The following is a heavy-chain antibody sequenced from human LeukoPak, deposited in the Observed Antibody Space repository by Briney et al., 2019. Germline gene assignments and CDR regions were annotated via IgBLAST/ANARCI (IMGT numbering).Heavy chain of an antibody. Sequence: PGGSLRLSCAASGFTFSSYGMHWVRQAPGKGLEWVAVIACDGSNKYYADSVKGRFTISRDNSKNTLYLQMNSLRAEHTAVYYCAKDKGGPFYWGQGTLVTVSS. V-gene: IGHV3-30*18. J-gene: IGHJ4*02. CDR3: AKDKGGPFY. CDR1: GFTFSSYG. CDR2: IACDGSNK. D-gene: IGHD3-16*01.